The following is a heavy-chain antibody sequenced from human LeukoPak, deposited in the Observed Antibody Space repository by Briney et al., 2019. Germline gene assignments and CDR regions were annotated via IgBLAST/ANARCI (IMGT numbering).Heavy chain of an antibody. D-gene: IGHD3-10*01. CDR3: ARDGNYYGSGSYYYYYYYMDV. CDR2: IKQDGSEK. Sequence: GGSLRLSCAASGFSISTYWMTWVRQAPGKGLEWVADIKQDGSEKYYVASVKGRFTISRDNAKNSLYLQMNSLRAEDTAVYYCARDGNYYGSGSYYYYYYYMDVWGKGTTVTISS. CDR1: GFSISTYW. V-gene: IGHV3-7*01. J-gene: IGHJ6*03.